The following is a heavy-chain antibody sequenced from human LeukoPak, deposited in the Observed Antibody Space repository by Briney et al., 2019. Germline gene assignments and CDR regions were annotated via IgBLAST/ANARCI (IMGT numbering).Heavy chain of an antibody. Sequence: ASVKVSCKASGYTFTGYYMHWVRQAPGQGLGWMGWINPNSGGTNYAQKFQGRVTMTRDTSISTAYMELSRLRSDDTAVYYCARDESVTMIPNLYYMDVWGKGTTVTVSS. J-gene: IGHJ6*03. CDR1: GYTFTGYY. CDR2: INPNSGGT. CDR3: ARDESVTMIPNLYYMDV. V-gene: IGHV1-2*02. D-gene: IGHD3-22*01.